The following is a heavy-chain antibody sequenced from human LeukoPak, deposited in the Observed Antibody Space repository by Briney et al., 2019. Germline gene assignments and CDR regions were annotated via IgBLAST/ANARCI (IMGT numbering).Heavy chain of an antibody. CDR2: ISNSSSYI. J-gene: IGHJ4*02. CDR3: ARGKACSSTSCYDFDY. V-gene: IGHV3-21*01. CDR1: GFTFSSYS. D-gene: IGHD2-2*01. Sequence: PGGSLRLSCAASGFTFSSYSMNWVRQAPGKGLEWVSSISNSSSYIYYADSVKGRFTISRDNAKNSLYLQMNSLRAEDTAVYYCARGKACSSTSCYDFDYWGQGTLVTVSS.